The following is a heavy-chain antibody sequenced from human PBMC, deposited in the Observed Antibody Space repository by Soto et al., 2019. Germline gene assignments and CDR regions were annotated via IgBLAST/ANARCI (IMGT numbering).Heavy chain of an antibody. V-gene: IGHV3-30-3*01. CDR1: GFTFSSYA. D-gene: IGHD3-3*01. J-gene: IGHJ6*02. Sequence: GGSLRLSCAASGFTFSSYAMHWVRQAPGKGLEWVAVISYDGSNKYYADSVKGRFTISRDNSKNTMYLQMNSLRAEDTAGYYCAGGTPITIFGVVMYYGMDVWGQGTTVTVSS. CDR2: ISYDGSNK. CDR3: AGGTPITIFGVVMYYGMDV.